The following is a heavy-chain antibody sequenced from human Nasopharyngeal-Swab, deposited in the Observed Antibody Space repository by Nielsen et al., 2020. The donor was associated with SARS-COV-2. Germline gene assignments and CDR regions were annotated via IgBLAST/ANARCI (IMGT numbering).Heavy chain of an antibody. D-gene: IGHD2-15*01. V-gene: IGHV3-23*01. Sequence: GESLKISCAASGFTFSNYAMNWVRQAPGKGLEWVSSISGSGGRTSYADSAKGRFTISRDNPKNTLYLQMSSLRAEDTAVYYCATPGTRCSGDNCDMWVFDYWGQGTQVTVSS. CDR1: GFTFSNYA. J-gene: IGHJ4*02. CDR3: ATPGTRCSGDNCDMWVFDY. CDR2: ISGSGGRT.